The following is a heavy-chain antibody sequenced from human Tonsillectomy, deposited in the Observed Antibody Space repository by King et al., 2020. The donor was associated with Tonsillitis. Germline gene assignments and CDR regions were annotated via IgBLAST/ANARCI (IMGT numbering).Heavy chain of an antibody. D-gene: IGHD1-7*01. V-gene: IGHV4-59*01. J-gene: IGHJ3*02. CDR3: ARDGLEGEWELRMEHAFDI. Sequence: VQLQESGPGLVKPSETLSLTCTVSGGSLNSYYWSWFRQPPGKGLEWIGYIYYSGSTTYNPSLKSRVTISVDTSKNQFSLKLSSVSAADTAVYYCARDGLEGEWELRMEHAFDIWGQGTMVTVSS. CDR2: IYYSGST. CDR1: GGSLNSYY.